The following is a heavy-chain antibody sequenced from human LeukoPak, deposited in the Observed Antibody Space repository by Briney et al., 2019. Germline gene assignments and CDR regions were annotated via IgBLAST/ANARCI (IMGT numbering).Heavy chain of an antibody. Sequence: GGSLRLSCAASGSTFSSYWMSWVRQAPGKGLEWVANIKQDGSEKYYVDSVKGRFTISRDNAKNSLYLQMSSLRAEDTAVYYCARESYYYDSSGYFDAFDIWGQGTMVTVSS. V-gene: IGHV3-7*01. J-gene: IGHJ3*02. CDR1: GSTFSSYW. CDR2: IKQDGSEK. CDR3: ARESYYYDSSGYFDAFDI. D-gene: IGHD3-22*01.